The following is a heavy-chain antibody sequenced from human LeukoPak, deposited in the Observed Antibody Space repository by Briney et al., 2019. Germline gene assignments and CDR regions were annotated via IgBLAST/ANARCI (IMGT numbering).Heavy chain of an antibody. CDR3: ARAGYSSSRGAFDI. CDR1: GFMFSSYA. D-gene: IGHD6-13*01. Sequence: GGSLRLSCAASGFMFSSYAMAWVRQAPGKGLEWVSDISDSGGSTSYVDSVKGRFTISRDNSKNTLYLQMSSLRAEDTAVYYCARAGYSSSRGAFDIWGQGTMVTVSS. V-gene: IGHV3-23*01. CDR2: ISDSGGST. J-gene: IGHJ3*02.